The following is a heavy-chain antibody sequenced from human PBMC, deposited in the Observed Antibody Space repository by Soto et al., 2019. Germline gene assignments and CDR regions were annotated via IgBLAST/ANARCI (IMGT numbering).Heavy chain of an antibody. J-gene: IGHJ3*02. V-gene: IGHV4-34*01. CDR3: ARGVLPPRSPYCSGGSCDSKGYAFDI. CDR2: INHSGST. CDR1: GGSFSGYY. D-gene: IGHD2-15*01. Sequence: QVQLQQWGAGLLKPSETLSLTCAVYGGSFSGYYWSWIRQPPGKGLEWIGEINHSGSTNYNPSLKGRVTTSVDTSKNQFSLKLSSVTAADTAVYYGARGVLPPRSPYCSGGSCDSKGYAFDIWGQGTMVTVSS.